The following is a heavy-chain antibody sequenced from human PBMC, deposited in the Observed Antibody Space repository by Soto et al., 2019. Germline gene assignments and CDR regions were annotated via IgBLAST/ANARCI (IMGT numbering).Heavy chain of an antibody. CDR1: EFTFSIYA. D-gene: IGHD3-9*01. Sequence: PGGSLRLSCAASEFTFSIYAFHWVRQAPGKGLEWLSVISYDGREKYYADSVKGRFTISRDSSKNTAYLQMNSLRPEDTAVYYCARDPRTVTGSFVDYWGQGTLVTVSS. CDR3: ARDPRTVTGSFVDY. J-gene: IGHJ4*02. V-gene: IGHV3-30-3*01. CDR2: ISYDGREK.